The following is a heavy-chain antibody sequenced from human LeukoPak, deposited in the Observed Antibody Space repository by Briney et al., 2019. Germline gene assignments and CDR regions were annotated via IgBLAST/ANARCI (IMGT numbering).Heavy chain of an antibody. CDR3: ARGSNLGFEP. Sequence: PGGSLRLSCAASGFTFSSYGMHWVRQPTGEGLQWVSGIGTGGDTYYAGSVKGRFTISRENAKNSLYLQMNSLRAGDTAVYFCARGSNLGFEPWGQGTLVTVSS. J-gene: IGHJ5*02. D-gene: IGHD2-8*01. CDR1: GFTFSSYG. V-gene: IGHV3-13*04. CDR2: IGTGGDT.